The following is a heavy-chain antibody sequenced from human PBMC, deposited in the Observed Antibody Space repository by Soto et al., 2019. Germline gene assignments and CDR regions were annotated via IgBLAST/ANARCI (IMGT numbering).Heavy chain of an antibody. CDR2: TYHSGNT. V-gene: IGHV4-59*08. D-gene: IGHD2-15*01. CDR3: ARQARGGVVVVAATLHAFDI. CDR1: GGSISSYY. J-gene: IGHJ3*02. Sequence: SETLSLTCTVSGGSISSYYWNWLRQPPGKGLEWIAYTYHSGNTHYNPSLKSRVTISVDTSKNQFSLKLSSVTAADTAVYYCARQARGGVVVVAATLHAFDIWGQGTMVTVSS.